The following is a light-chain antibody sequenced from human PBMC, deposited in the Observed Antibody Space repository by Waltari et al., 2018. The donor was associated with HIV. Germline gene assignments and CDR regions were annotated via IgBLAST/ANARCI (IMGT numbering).Light chain of an antibody. CDR1: QSLVYKDGITY. V-gene: IGKV2-30*01. Sequence: VVMTQYPLSLPVTLGQPASISCRSSQSLVYKDGITYLNWFHQRPGQSPRLLICRVSNRDSGVSDRFSGSGSGTDFTLKISRVEAEEVGVYYCIQGTSWPYTFGQGTKVEI. CDR2: RVS. CDR3: IQGTSWPYT. J-gene: IGKJ2*01.